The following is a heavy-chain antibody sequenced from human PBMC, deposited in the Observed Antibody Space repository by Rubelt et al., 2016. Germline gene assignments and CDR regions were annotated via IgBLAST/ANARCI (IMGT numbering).Heavy chain of an antibody. CDR3: ARCRRAGGAVAGTWDY. CDR2: ISAYTGNK. J-gene: IGHJ4*02. V-gene: IGHV1-18*01. CDR1: GYTFTSYG. Sequence: QVQLVQSGAEVKKPGASVKVSCKASGYTFTSYGISWVRQAPGQGLEWMGWISAYTGNKNYAQKLRARATLTTGRSSITADVELRSLGSDDTAGYYCARCRRAGGAVAGTWDYWGQGTLVTVSS. D-gene: IGHD6-19*01.